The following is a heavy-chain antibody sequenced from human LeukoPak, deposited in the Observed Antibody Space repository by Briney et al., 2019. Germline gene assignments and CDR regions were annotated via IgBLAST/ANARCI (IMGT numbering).Heavy chain of an antibody. Sequence: ASVKVSCKASGYTFTSYDTNWVRQATGQGLEWMGWMNPTSGHTGYAQNFQGRATMTRDTSISTAYMELNSLTSEDTAVYYCARSPVGVRKKHDFWGQGTLVIVSS. CDR3: ARSPVGVRKKHDF. CDR1: GYTFTSYD. V-gene: IGHV1-8*01. J-gene: IGHJ4*02. D-gene: IGHD3-10*01. CDR2: MNPTSGHT.